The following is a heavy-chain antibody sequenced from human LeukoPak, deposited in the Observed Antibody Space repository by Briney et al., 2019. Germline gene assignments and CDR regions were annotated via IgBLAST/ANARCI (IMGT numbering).Heavy chain of an antibody. CDR1: GFTFSNYT. J-gene: IGHJ4*02. Sequence: SGGSLRLSCAASGFTFSNYTMNWVRQAPGKGLEWVSSISSRSSYIYYADSVKGRFTISKDNAKKSLYLQMNSLRVEDTGVYYCASWGEGALDNWGQGTLVTVSS. D-gene: IGHD1-26*01. V-gene: IGHV3-21*01. CDR3: ASWGEGALDN. CDR2: ISSRSSYI.